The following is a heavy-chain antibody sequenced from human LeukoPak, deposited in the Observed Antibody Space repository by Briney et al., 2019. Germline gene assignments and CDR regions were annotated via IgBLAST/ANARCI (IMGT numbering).Heavy chain of an antibody. D-gene: IGHD2-21*01. Sequence: SQTLSLTCAISADSVSNSSAAWNWIRQSPSRGLEWLGRTYYRSKWYNDYAVSLKSRININPDTSNNQFSLQLNSVTPEDTAVYYCARGASHNFDYWGQGTLVTVSS. V-gene: IGHV6-1*01. J-gene: IGHJ4*02. CDR2: TYYRSKWYN. CDR1: ADSVSNSSAA. CDR3: ARGASHNFDY.